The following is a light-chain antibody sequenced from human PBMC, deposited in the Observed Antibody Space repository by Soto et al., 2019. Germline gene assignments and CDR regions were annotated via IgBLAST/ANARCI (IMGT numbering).Light chain of an antibody. CDR2: DAS. Sequence: ETVMTQSPATLSVSPGERATLSCRASQSISSNLAWFQQKPGQAPRLLIYDASTMATGFPARFSGSGSGTEFTLTISSLQSEDFAVYYCHQYDNAPQTFGQGTKVEI. V-gene: IGKV3-15*01. CDR1: QSISSN. J-gene: IGKJ2*01. CDR3: HQYDNAPQT.